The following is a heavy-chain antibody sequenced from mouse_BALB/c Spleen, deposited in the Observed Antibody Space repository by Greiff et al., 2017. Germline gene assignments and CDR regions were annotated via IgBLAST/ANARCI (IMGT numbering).Heavy chain of an antibody. CDR2: IYPGNSDT. J-gene: IGHJ4*01. V-gene: IGHV1-5*01. CDR3: TRVDYYGSSSHYYAMDY. D-gene: IGHD1-1*01. Sequence: VQLQQSGTVLARPGASVKMSCKASGYSFTSYWMHWVKQRPGQGLEWIGAIYPGNSDTSYNQKFKGKAKLTAVTSASTAYMELSSLTNEDSAVYYCTRVDYYGSSSHYYAMDYWGQGTSVTVAS. CDR1: GYSFTSYW.